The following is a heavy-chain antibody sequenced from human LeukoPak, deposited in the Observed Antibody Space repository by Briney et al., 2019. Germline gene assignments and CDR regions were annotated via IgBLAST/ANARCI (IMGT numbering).Heavy chain of an antibody. CDR2: ISGSGGST. CDR1: GFTFSDYY. D-gene: IGHD6-13*01. J-gene: IGHJ4*02. V-gene: IGHV3-23*01. CDR3: AKKGIAAAGDDY. Sequence: GGSLRLSCAASGFTFSDYYMSWIRQAPGKGLEWVSAISGSGGSTYYADSVKGRFTISRDNSKNTLYLQMNSLRAEDTAVYYCAKKGIAAAGDDYWGQGTLVTVSS.